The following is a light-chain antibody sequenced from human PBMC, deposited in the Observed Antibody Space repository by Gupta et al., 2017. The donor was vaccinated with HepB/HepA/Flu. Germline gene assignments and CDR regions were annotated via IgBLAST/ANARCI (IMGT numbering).Light chain of an antibody. V-gene: IGLV1-51*02. CDR1: SSNIGNNY. Sequence: QSVLTQPPSVSAAPGQKVTISCSGSSSNIGNNYVSWYQQLPGTAPKLLISENNNRPSGIPDRFSGSKSGTSATLGITGLQTGDEADYYCGTWDNSLSAGVFGGGTKLTVL. CDR3: GTWDNSLSAGV. J-gene: IGLJ3*02. CDR2: ENN.